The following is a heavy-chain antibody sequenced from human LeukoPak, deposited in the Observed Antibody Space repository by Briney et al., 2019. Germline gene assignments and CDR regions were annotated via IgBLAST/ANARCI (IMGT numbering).Heavy chain of an antibody. CDR3: AKDFDARNGVYDASDV. V-gene: IGHV3-23*01. Sequence: AGGSLRLSCAASGFTFSEYAMNWVRQAPGKGLEWVSHITGGGERTYFADSVKGRFTMSRDNSKNTLYLQMSSLRAEDTAVYYCAKDFDARNGVYDASDVWGQGTMVSVS. D-gene: IGHD5-24*01. CDR2: ITGGGERT. CDR1: GFTFSEYA. J-gene: IGHJ3*01.